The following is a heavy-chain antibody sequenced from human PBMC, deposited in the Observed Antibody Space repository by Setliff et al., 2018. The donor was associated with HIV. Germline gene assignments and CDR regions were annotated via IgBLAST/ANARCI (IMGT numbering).Heavy chain of an antibody. V-gene: IGHV1-69*10. D-gene: IGHD6-13*01. Sequence: ASVKVSCKAAGGTFSSHAISWVRQAPGQGLEWMGGIIPVFRMTDYAEKFQGRLIISADPSTNTAYMELSSLRSEDTAVYYCARQTVTVGIPGYFDSWGQGTLVTVSS. CDR2: IIPVFRMT. J-gene: IGHJ4*02. CDR3: ARQTVTVGIPGYFDS. CDR1: GGTFSSHA.